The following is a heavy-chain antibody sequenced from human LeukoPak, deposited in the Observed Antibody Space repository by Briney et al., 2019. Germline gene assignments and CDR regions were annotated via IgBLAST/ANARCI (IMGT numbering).Heavy chain of an antibody. V-gene: IGHV1-18*01. J-gene: IGHJ5*02. Sequence: GASVKVSCKASGYTFTSYGISWVRQAPGQGLEWMGWISAYNGNTNYAQKLQGRVTMTTDTSTSTAYMELWSLRSDDTAVYYCARDNSGLAAAGPGWFDPWGQGTLVTVSS. D-gene: IGHD6-13*01. CDR2: ISAYNGNT. CDR3: ARDNSGLAAAGPGWFDP. CDR1: GYTFTSYG.